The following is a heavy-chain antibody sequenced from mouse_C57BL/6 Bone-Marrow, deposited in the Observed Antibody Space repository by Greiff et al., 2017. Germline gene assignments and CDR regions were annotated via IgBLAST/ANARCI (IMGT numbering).Heavy chain of an antibody. Sequence: EVKLMESGGGLVQPGGSMKLSCVASGFTFSNYWMNWVRQSPEKGLEWVAQIRLKSDNYATHYAEAVKGRFNISRDDSKSSVYLQMNNLSAEDTGIYYCTQFITTVVATDFFAMDYWGQGTSVTVSS. J-gene: IGHJ4*01. CDR2: IRLKSDNYAT. CDR3: TQFITTVVATDFFAMDY. CDR1: GFTFSNYW. D-gene: IGHD1-1*01. V-gene: IGHV6-3*01.